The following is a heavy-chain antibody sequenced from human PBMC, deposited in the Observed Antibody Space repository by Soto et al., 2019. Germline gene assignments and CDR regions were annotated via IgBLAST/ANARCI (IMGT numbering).Heavy chain of an antibody. D-gene: IGHD3-10*01. J-gene: IGHJ4*02. CDR2: ISYDGSNK. CDR3: AKDSLWFGELLSTYFAY. V-gene: IGHV3-30*18. Sequence: GGSLRLSCAASGFTFSSYGMHWVRQAPGKGLEWVAVISYDGSNKYYADSVKGRFTISRENSKNTLYLQINSLRAEDTAVYYCAKDSLWFGELLSTYFAYWGQGTLVPVSS. CDR1: GFTFSSYG.